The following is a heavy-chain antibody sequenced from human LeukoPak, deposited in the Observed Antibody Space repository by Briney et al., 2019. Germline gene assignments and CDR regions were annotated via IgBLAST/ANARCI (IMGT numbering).Heavy chain of an antibody. CDR3: ARDSIAVAGTYNWFDP. J-gene: IGHJ5*02. CDR2: IIPIFGTA. Sequence: SAKVSCKASGGTFSSYAISWVRQAPGQGLEWMGGIIPIFGTANYAQKFQGRVTITADESTSTAYMELSSLRSEDTAVYYCARDSIAVAGTYNWFDPWGQGTLVTVSS. CDR1: GGTFSSYA. V-gene: IGHV1-69*01. D-gene: IGHD6-19*01.